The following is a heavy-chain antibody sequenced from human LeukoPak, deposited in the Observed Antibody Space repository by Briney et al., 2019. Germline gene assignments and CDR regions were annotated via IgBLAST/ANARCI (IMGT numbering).Heavy chain of an antibody. J-gene: IGHJ4*02. CDR2: IYPGDSDA. Sequence: GESLKISCKGSGYSFTSYWIDWVRQMPGKGLEWMGIIYPGDSDARYSPSFEGQVTISADKSITTAYLQWSNLKASDTAMYYCARSAGATYFDYWGQGTLVTVSS. CDR1: GYSFTSYW. CDR3: ARSAGATYFDY. V-gene: IGHV5-51*01. D-gene: IGHD4/OR15-4a*01.